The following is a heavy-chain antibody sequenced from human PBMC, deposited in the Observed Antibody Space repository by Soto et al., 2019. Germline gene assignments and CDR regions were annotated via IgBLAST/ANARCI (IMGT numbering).Heavy chain of an antibody. CDR2: IYHSGST. CDR1: GYSISSGYY. Sequence: SETLSLTCAVSGYSISSGYYWGWIRQPPGKGLEWIGSIYHSGSTYYNPSLKSRVTISVDTSKNQXSXXXXXXXAADTAVYYCAXGIRAYYDILTGYYPSGRESWFDPWGQGTLVTVSS. V-gene: IGHV4-38-2*01. CDR3: AXGIRAYYDILTGYYPSGRESWFDP. D-gene: IGHD3-9*01. J-gene: IGHJ5*02.